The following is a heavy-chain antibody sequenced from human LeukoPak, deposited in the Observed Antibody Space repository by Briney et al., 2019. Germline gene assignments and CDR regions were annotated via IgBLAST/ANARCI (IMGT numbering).Heavy chain of an antibody. CDR1: GFTFSNYA. V-gene: IGHV3-23*01. CDR3: ARGEHGSGWPD. CDR2: INGSGGGT. D-gene: IGHD6-19*01. Sequence: PGGSLRLSCAASGFTFSNYAMNWVRQAPGKGLDWVSGINGSGGGTDYADSLRGRFTISRDNSKNTLYLQMNSLRAEDTALYYCARGEHGSGWPDWGQGTLVTVSS. J-gene: IGHJ4*02.